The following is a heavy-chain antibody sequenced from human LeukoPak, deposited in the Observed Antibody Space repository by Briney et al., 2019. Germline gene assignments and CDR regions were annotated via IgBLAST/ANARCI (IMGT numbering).Heavy chain of an antibody. V-gene: IGHV1-24*01. CDR3: AAYYDSSGYYFDY. D-gene: IGHD3-22*01. Sequence: ASVRVSCKVSGYTLTELSMHWVRQAPGKGLEWMGGFDPEDGETIYAQKFQGRVTMTEDTSTDTAYMELSSLRSEDTAVYYCAAYYDSSGYYFDYWGQGTLVTVSS. CDR2: FDPEDGET. J-gene: IGHJ4*02. CDR1: GYTLTELS.